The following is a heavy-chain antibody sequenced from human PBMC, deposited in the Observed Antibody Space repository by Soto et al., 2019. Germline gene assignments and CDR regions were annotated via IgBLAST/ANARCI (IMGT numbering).Heavy chain of an antibody. D-gene: IGHD3-10*01. J-gene: IGHJ4*02. CDR3: ATHYCGSGSYSNY. CDR1: GGSISSSSYY. CDR2: IYYSGST. Sequence: QLQLQESGPGLVKPSETLSLTCTVSGGSISSSSYYWGWIRQPPGKGLEWIGRIYYSGSTYYNPSLKSRVTVSVDTSKNQFSLKLSSVTAADTSVYYCATHYCGSGSYSNYWGQGTLVTVSS. V-gene: IGHV4-39*01.